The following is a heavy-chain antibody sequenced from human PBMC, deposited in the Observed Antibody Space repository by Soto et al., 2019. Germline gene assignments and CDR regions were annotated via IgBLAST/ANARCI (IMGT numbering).Heavy chain of an antibody. Sequence: EVQLVESGGGLVKPGGSLRLSCAASGFTFSSYSMNWVRQAPGKGLEWVSSISSSSSYIYYADSVKGRFTISRDNAKTSLYLQMNRLRAEDTAVYYCARDQPGYSYGYGLGYWGQGTLVTVSS. CDR3: ARDQPGYSYGYGLGY. V-gene: IGHV3-21*01. CDR2: ISSSSSYI. J-gene: IGHJ4*02. CDR1: GFTFSSYS. D-gene: IGHD5-18*01.